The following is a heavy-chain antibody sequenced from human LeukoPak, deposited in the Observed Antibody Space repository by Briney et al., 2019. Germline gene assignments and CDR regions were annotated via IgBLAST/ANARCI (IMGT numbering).Heavy chain of an antibody. CDR3: ARGTIAADGYYYFDY. J-gene: IGHJ4*02. CDR2: IKQDGSEK. V-gene: IGHV3-7*04. D-gene: IGHD6-13*01. Sequence: PGGSLRLSCAASGFTFSSYWMSWVRQAAGKGREWVATIKQDGSEKYYADSVQGRFTISRDNAKNSLYLQMNSLRAEDTAVYYCARGTIAADGYYYFDYWGQGTQVTVSS. CDR1: GFTFSSYW.